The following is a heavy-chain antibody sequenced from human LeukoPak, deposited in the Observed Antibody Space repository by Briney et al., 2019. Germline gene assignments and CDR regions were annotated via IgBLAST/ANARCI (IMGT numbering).Heavy chain of an antibody. CDR1: GFTFSSYG. CDR2: IWYDGSNK. CDR3: AKDGGSCDLPGHFDY. D-gene: IGHD2-15*01. J-gene: IGHJ4*02. V-gene: IGHV3-33*06. Sequence: GGSLRLSCAASGFTFSSYGMHWVRQAPGKGLEWVAVIWYDGSNKYYADSVKGRFTISRDNSKNTLYLQMNSLRAEDTAVYYCAKDGGSCDLPGHFDYWGQGTLVTVSS.